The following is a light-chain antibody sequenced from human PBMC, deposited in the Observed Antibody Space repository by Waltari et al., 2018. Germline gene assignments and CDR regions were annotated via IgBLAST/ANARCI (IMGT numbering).Light chain of an antibody. Sequence: QSALTQPASVSGSPGQSITISCTGTSSHVGGYHYFSWYQQHPGKAPRLVIYDVSNRPSGISNRFSGSKSGNTASLTISGLQAEDEADYYCSSYTSSSTLVFGGGTKLTVL. CDR3: SSYTSSSTLV. CDR2: DVS. CDR1: SSHVGGYHY. V-gene: IGLV2-14*03. J-gene: IGLJ2*01.